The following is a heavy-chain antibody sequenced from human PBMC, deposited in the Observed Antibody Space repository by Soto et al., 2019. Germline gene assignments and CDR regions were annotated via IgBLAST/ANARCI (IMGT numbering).Heavy chain of an antibody. J-gene: IGHJ4*02. CDR2: IKSRADGGTT. CDR1: GFTFTKAW. D-gene: IGHD6-19*01. Sequence: EVQLVESGGGLVKPGGSLRLSCAASGFTFTKAWMTWVRQTPGKGLEWVGRIKSRADGGTTDYAASVKDRFIISRDDSNDPLYLHMNRLKTDDTAVYYCTTASQWLPPYSWGQGALVTVSS. CDR3: TTASQWLPPYS. V-gene: IGHV3-15*01.